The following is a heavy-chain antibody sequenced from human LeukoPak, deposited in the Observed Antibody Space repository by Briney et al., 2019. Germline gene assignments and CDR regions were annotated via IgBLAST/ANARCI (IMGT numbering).Heavy chain of an antibody. CDR1: GFTFSSYW. J-gene: IGHJ6*02. V-gene: IGHV3-7*01. CDR3: ASLYDSSGYWPYYYYYYGMDV. D-gene: IGHD3-22*01. Sequence: PGGSLRLSCAASGFTFSSYWMSWVRQAPGKGLEWVANIKQDGSEKYYVDSVKGRFTISRDNAKNSLYLQMNSLRAEDTAVHYCASLYDSSGYWPYYYYYYGMDVWGQGTTVTVSS. CDR2: IKQDGSEK.